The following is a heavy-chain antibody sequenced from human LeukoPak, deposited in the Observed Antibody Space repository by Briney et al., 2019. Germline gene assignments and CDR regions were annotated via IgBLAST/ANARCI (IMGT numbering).Heavy chain of an antibody. D-gene: IGHD6-6*01. CDR1: GFTFSSFE. CDR3: ARDGYSRSSYYYHGMDV. J-gene: IGHJ6*02. CDR2: ISSSGSVI. V-gene: IGHV3-48*03. Sequence: PGGSLRLSCAASGFTFSSFEMNWVRQAPGKGLEWVSYISSSGSVIYNADSVKGRFTISRDNAENSLYLQMNSLRAEDTAVYYCARDGYSRSSYYYHGMDVWGQGTLVTVSS.